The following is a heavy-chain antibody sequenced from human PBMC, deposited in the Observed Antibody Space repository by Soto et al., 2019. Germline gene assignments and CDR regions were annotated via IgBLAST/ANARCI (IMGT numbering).Heavy chain of an antibody. CDR2: ISGSGGST. V-gene: IGHV3-23*01. CDR1: GLTFSSYA. Sequence: EVQLLESGGGLVQPGGSLRLSCAASGLTFSSYAMTWVRQAPGKGLEWVSAISGSGGSTYYADSVKGRFTISRDNSKNTLYLQMNSLRAEDTAVYYCAKDLKKSSSWQDYFQHWGQGTLVTVSS. J-gene: IGHJ1*01. D-gene: IGHD6-13*01. CDR3: AKDLKKSSSWQDYFQH.